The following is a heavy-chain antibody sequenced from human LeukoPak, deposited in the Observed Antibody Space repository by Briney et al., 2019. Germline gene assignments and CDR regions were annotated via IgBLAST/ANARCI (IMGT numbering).Heavy chain of an antibody. CDR3: ARAPGYGAAYYFDY. D-gene: IGHD1-1*01. Sequence: HPGGSRRLSCAASGFTFSSYGMHWVRQAPGKGLEWVAFIRYDGSNKYYTDSVKGRFTISRDNSKNTLYLQMNSLRAEDTAVYYCARAPGYGAAYYFDYWGQGTLVTVSS. J-gene: IGHJ4*02. CDR1: GFTFSSYG. V-gene: IGHV3-30*02. CDR2: IRYDGSNK.